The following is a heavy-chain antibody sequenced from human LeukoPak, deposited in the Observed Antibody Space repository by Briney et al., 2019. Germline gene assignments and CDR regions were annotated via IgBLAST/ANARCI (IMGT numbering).Heavy chain of an antibody. CDR1: GGSFSGYY. CDR3: ARNTQWPSLFFDY. Sequence: SETLSLTCAVYGGSFSGYYWSWIRQPPGKGLEWIGEINHSGSTNYNPSLKSRVTISVDTSKNQFSLKLSSVTAADTAVYYCARNTQWPSLFFDYWGQGTLVTVSS. D-gene: IGHD6-19*01. V-gene: IGHV4-34*01. CDR2: INHSGST. J-gene: IGHJ4*02.